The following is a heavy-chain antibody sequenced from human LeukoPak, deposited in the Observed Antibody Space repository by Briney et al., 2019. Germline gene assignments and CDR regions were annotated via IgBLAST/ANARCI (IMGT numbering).Heavy chain of an antibody. D-gene: IGHD4-23*01. J-gene: IGHJ4*02. CDR2: INHSGST. CDR3: ARARWYTLL. Sequence: SETLSLTCAVYGGSFSGYYWSWIRQPSGKGLEWIGEINHSGSTNYNPSLKSRVTISVDTSKNQFSLKLSSVTAADTAVYYCARARWYTLLWGQGTLVTVSS. CDR1: GGSFSGYY. V-gene: IGHV4-34*01.